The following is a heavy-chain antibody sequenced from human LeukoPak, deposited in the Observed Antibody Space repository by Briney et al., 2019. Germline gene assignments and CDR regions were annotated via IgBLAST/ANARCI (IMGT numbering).Heavy chain of an antibody. V-gene: IGHV3-30*02. CDR3: AKGVYDWDGLYCFHY. J-gene: IGHJ4*02. CDR1: GFTFSSYG. D-gene: IGHD3-16*01. Sequence: GGSLRLSCAASGFTFSSYGMHWVRQAPGKGLEWVAFIRYDGSNKKYAGSVKGRFTISRDNSKNTLYLLMNSLRSDDTAVYYCAKGVYDWDGLYCFHYWGQGTLVTVSS. CDR2: IRYDGSNK.